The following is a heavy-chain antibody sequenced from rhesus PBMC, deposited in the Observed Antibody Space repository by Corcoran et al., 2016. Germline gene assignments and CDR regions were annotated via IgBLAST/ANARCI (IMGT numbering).Heavy chain of an antibody. CDR1: GGSLSGYW. J-gene: IGHJ4*01. Sequence: QLQLQESGPGLVKPSETLSLTCAGSGGSLSGYWWSCFRPPPGKGRGWIGRIDSSWSTDYNPSPQSWVTISRDTSKNQFSLKLSSVTAADTAVYYCARRRYSGYISFYYWGQGGLVTVSS. D-gene: IGHD5-24*01. CDR2: IDSSWST. V-gene: IGHV4-165*01. CDR3: ARRRYSGYISFYY.